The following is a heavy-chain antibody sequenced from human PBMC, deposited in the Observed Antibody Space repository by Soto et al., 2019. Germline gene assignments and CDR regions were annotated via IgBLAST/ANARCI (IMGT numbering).Heavy chain of an antibody. CDR3: AKARGANNWANYYGLDV. J-gene: IGHJ6*02. CDR2: ITYDGTYA. CDR1: GFVFRDFG. V-gene: IGHV3-30*18. Sequence: QVQLVESGGGVGQSGKSLRLSCVASGFVFRDFGMHWVRQAPGQGLEWVALITYDGTYAHYPSVVQGRFTISRDDDRDTVSLQMDSLRPEDSGIYYCAKARGANNWANYYGLDVWGQGTTVTVSS. D-gene: IGHD2-15*01.